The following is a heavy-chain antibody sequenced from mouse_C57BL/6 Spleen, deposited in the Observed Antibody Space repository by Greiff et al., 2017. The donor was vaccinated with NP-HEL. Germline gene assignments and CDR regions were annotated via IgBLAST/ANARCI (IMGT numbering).Heavy chain of an antibody. CDR3: ARPGYYGSLYFDY. Sequence: QVQLQQSGAELVKPGASVKISCKASGYAFSSYWLNWVKQRPGKGLEWIGQIYPGDGDTNYNGKFKGKATLTADKSSSTAYMQLSSLTSEDSAVYFCARPGYYGSLYFDYWGQGTTLTVSS. D-gene: IGHD1-1*01. CDR2: IYPGDGDT. V-gene: IGHV1-80*01. CDR1: GYAFSSYW. J-gene: IGHJ2*01.